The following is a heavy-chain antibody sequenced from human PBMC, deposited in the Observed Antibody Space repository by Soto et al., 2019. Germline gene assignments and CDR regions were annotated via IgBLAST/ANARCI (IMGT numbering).Heavy chain of an antibody. CDR3: ARDREYYDSSGLYFDY. J-gene: IGHJ4*02. Sequence: SETLSLTCTVSGVSISDYYWSWIRQPPGKGLEWIGYIYYSGNTNYNPSLKSRVTISEDTSKNQFSLRLSSVTTADTAVYYCARDREYYDSSGLYFDYWGQGTLVTV. CDR2: IYYSGNT. D-gene: IGHD3-22*01. V-gene: IGHV4-59*01. CDR1: GVSISDYY.